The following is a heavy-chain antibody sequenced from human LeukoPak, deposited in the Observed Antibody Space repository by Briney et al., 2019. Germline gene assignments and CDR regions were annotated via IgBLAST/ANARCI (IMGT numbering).Heavy chain of an antibody. Sequence: GGSLRLSCAASGFTFITNDMAWVRQAPGKGLEWVSVLYSDGNTKYADSVQGRFTISRDNSKNTLYLEMNSLSPDDTAVYYCARGVEPLAANTLAYWGQGTLVTVSS. V-gene: IGHV3-53*01. CDR2: LYSDGNT. CDR3: ARGVEPLAANTLAY. J-gene: IGHJ4*02. CDR1: GFTFITND. D-gene: IGHD1-14*01.